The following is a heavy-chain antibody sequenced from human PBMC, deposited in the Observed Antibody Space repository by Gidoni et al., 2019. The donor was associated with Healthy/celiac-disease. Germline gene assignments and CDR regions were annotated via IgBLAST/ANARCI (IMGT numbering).Heavy chain of an antibody. V-gene: IGHV3-30*04. D-gene: IGHD2-15*01. CDR1: GFPFSSYA. J-gene: IGHJ4*02. CDR3: ARSGGPPYCSGGSCYAYYFDY. CDR2: ISYDGRNK. Sequence: VQLVESGGGVVPPGLSLRLSCAASGFPFSSYALHWVRQAPCKGLEWVAVISYDGRNKYSADSVKGRFTIARDNSKNTLYLQMTRLSAEDTAVYYCARSGGPPYCSGGSCYAYYFDYWGQGPLVTVSS.